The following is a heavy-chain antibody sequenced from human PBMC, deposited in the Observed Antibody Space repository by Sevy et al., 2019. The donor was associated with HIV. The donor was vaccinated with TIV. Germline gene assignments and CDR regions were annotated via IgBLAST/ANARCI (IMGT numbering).Heavy chain of an antibody. CDR3: ASNGVIARRSDYYYGMDV. J-gene: IGHJ6*02. CDR2: IIPIFGTA. Sequence: ASVKVSCKASGGTFSSYAISWMRQAPGQGLEWMGGIIPIFGTANYAQKFQGRVTITADESTSTAYMELSSLRSEDTAVYYCASNGVIARRSDYYYGMDVWGQGTTVTVSS. V-gene: IGHV1-69*13. CDR1: GGTFSSYA. D-gene: IGHD3-16*02.